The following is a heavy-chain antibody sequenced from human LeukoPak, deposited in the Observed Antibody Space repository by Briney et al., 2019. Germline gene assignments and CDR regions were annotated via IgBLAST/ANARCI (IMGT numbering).Heavy chain of an antibody. V-gene: IGHV3-7*01. J-gene: IGHJ4*02. CDR1: GFTFSSYW. CDR3: ARGSSSWYYFDY. Sequence: PGGSLRLSCAASGFTFSSYWMTWVRQAPGKGLEWVANIKQDGSEEYYVDSVKGRFTISRDNAKNSLFLQMNSLRAEDTAVYYCARGSSSWYYFDYWGQGTLVTVSS. CDR2: IKQDGSEE. D-gene: IGHD6-13*01.